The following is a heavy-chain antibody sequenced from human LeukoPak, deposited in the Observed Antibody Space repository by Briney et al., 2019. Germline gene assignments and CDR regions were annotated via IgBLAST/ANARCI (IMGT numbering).Heavy chain of an antibody. CDR1: GFTFSSYA. Sequence: GGSLRLSCAASGFTFSSYAMNWVRQAPGKGLQWVSALSGSGLSKYYADSVKGRFTISRDNSKNTLYLQMNGLRAEDTAIYYCAKGISPSSSWTFDYWGQGTLVTVSS. CDR2: LSGSGLSK. CDR3: AKGISPSSSWTFDY. J-gene: IGHJ4*02. D-gene: IGHD6-13*01. V-gene: IGHV3-23*01.